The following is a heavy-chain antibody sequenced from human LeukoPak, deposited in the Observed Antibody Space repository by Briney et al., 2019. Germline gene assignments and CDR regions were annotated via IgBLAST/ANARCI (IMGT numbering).Heavy chain of an antibody. D-gene: IGHD3-10*01. V-gene: IGHV3-15*01. CDR1: GFTFSNAW. CDR3: TTEYYYGSGTDGDY. J-gene: IGHJ4*02. CDR2: IKSKTDGGTT. Sequence: GGSLRLSCAASGFTFSNAWMSWVRQAPGKGLEWVGRIKSKTDGGTTDYAAPVKGRFTISRDDSKNTLYLQMNSLKTEDTAVYYCTTEYYYGSGTDGDYWGQGTLVIVSS.